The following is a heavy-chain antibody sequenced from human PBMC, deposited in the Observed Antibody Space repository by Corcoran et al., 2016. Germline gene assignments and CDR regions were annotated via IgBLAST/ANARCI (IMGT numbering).Heavy chain of an antibody. CDR3: AREWQQLVGFSGWLDP. CDR2: IYSGGST. D-gene: IGHD6-13*01. CDR1: GFTVSSNY. J-gene: IGHJ5*02. V-gene: IGHV3-53*01. Sequence: EVQLVESGGGLIQPGGSLRLSCAASGFTVSSNYMSWVRQAPGKGLEWVSVIYSGGSTYYADSVKGRFTISRDNSKNTLYLQMNSLRAEDTVVYYCAREWQQLVGFSGWLDPWGQGTLVTVSS.